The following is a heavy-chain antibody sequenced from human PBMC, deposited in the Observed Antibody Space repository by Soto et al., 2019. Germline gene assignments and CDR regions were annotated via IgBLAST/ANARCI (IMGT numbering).Heavy chain of an antibody. J-gene: IGHJ6*02. CDR2: IIPIFGTA. D-gene: IGHD3-10*01. V-gene: IGHV1-69*13. CDR3: ARLITMVRGVNNPYYYYYGMDV. Sequence: ASVKVSCKASGGTFSSDAISWVRQAPGQGLEWMGGIIPIFGTANYAQKFQGRVTITADESTSTAYMELSSLRSEDTAVYYCARLITMVRGVNNPYYYYYGMDVWGQGTTVTVSS. CDR1: GGTFSSDA.